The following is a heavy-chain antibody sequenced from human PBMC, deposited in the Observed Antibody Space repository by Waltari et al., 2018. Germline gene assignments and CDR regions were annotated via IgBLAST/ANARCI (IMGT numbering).Heavy chain of an antibody. CDR3: AKAKEYSSSNDAFDI. J-gene: IGHJ3*02. CDR2: ISWNSGSI. V-gene: IGHV3-9*01. D-gene: IGHD6-6*01. CDR1: GFTFVDYA. Sequence: EVQLVESGGGLVQPGRSLRLSCAASGFTFVDYAMHWVRQAPGKGLEWVSGISWNSGSIGYADSVKGRFTISRDNAKNSLYLQMNSLRAEDTALYYCAKAKEYSSSNDAFDIWGQGTMVTVSS.